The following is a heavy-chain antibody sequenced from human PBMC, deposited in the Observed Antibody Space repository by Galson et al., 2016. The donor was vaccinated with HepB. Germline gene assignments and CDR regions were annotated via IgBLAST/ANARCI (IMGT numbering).Heavy chain of an antibody. V-gene: IGHV4-39*01. CDR3: ARRGYTSSWFWFDP. D-gene: IGHD6-13*01. CDR2: ISYTGST. J-gene: IGHJ5*02. CDR1: GGSIGSSSYY. Sequence: ETLSLTCTVSGGSIGSSSYYWGWIRQPPGKGLEWIGSISYTGSTYYNPSLKSRVTISIDTSKNQFSLNLNSVTATDTAIYYCARRGYTSSWFWFDPWGQGTLVTVSS.